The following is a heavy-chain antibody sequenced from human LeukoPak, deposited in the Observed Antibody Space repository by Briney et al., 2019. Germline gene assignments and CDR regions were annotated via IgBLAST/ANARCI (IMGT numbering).Heavy chain of an antibody. J-gene: IGHJ4*02. CDR2: IIPIFGTA. V-gene: IGHV1-69*13. CDR1: GGTFSSYA. D-gene: IGHD2-21*02. CDR3: ARGCDGGDCYPGLDY. Sequence: ASVKVSCKASGGTFSSYAISWVRQAPGQGLEWMGGIIPIFGTANYAQKFQGRVTITADESTSTAYMELSSLRSEDTAVYYCARGCDGGDCYPGLDYWGQGTLVTVSS.